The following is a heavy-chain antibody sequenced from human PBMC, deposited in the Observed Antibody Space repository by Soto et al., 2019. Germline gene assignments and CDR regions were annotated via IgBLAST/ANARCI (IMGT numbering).Heavy chain of an antibody. J-gene: IGHJ6*02. Sequence: SKTLSVTCTVSGGSISSGGYYWSWIRQHPGKGLEWIGYIYYSGSTYYNPSLKSRVTISVDTSKNQFSLKLSSVTAADTAVYYCARDFTDSSGPTLGMGVWGQGTTVT. D-gene: IGHD6-19*01. V-gene: IGHV4-31*03. CDR2: IYYSGST. CDR3: ARDFTDSSGPTLGMGV. CDR1: GGSISSGGYY.